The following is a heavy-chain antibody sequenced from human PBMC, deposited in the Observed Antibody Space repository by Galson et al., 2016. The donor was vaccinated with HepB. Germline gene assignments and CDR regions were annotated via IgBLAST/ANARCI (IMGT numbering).Heavy chain of an antibody. CDR3: ARGPSRLLGHYYLDS. D-gene: IGHD3-10*01. CDR2: FSDSGTT. CDR1: GDSIDSTNHY. J-gene: IGHJ4*02. Sequence: SETLSLTCAVSGDSIDSTNHYWGRIRQSPGKGLEWIGNFSDSGTTNSSPSLKSRVIISFDTSRNHFSLGLTSVTAADTAVYYCARGPSRLLGHYYLDSWGQGILVTVSS. V-gene: IGHV4-39*02.